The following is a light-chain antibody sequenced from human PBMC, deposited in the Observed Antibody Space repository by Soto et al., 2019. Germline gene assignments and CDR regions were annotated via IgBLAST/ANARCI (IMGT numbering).Light chain of an antibody. Sequence: VLTQSPATLSLSPGERATLSFRASQSVSSYLAWYQQKPGQAPRLLIYDASNRATGIPARFSGSGSGTDFTLTISSLEPEDFAVYYCQQRSNWPPAITFGQGTRL. J-gene: IGKJ5*01. CDR2: DAS. CDR3: QQRSNWPPAIT. CDR1: QSVSSY. V-gene: IGKV3-11*01.